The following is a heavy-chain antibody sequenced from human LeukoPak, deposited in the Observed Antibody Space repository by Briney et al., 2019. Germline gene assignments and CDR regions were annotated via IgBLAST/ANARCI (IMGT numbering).Heavy chain of an antibody. J-gene: IGHJ4*02. CDR1: GFTLSSYW. CDR3: ARVSSVSPGCGDCYSAYFDY. D-gene: IGHD2-21*02. V-gene: IGHV3-7*01. CDR2: IKQDGSEK. Sequence: GGSLRLSCAASGFTLSSYWMSWVRQAPGKGLEWVANIKQDGSEKYYVDSVKGRFTISRDNAKNSLYLQMNSLRAEDTAVYYCARVSSVSPGCGDCYSAYFDYWGQGTLVTVSS.